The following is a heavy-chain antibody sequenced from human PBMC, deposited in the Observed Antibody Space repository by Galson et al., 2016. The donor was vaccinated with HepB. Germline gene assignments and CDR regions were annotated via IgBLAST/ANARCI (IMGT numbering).Heavy chain of an antibody. CDR1: GFTFNSYS. D-gene: IGHD2-15*01. CDR2: ISSSSDYI. V-gene: IGHV3-21*01. CDR3: ARGGCSGGTCNPSDS. Sequence: LRLSCAASGFTFNSYSMNWVRQAPGKGLEWVSSISSSSDYIFYADSVKGRFTTSRDNAKNSLFLQMNSLRAEDTAVYYCARGGCSGGTCNPSDSWGQGDLVTVSS. J-gene: IGHJ4*02.